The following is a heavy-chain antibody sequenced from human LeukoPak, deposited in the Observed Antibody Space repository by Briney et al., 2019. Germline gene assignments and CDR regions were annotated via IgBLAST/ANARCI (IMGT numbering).Heavy chain of an antibody. V-gene: IGHV1-2*02. J-gene: IGHJ4*02. CDR3: ARGSGYDWGDFDY. CDR2: INPNSGGT. Sequence: ASVKVSCKASGYTFTGYYMHWVRQAPGQGLEWMGWINPNSGGTNYAQKFQGRVTMTRDTSISTAYMELSRLRSDDTAVYYCARGSGYDWGDFDYWGQGTLVTVSS. CDR1: GYTFTGYY. D-gene: IGHD5-12*01.